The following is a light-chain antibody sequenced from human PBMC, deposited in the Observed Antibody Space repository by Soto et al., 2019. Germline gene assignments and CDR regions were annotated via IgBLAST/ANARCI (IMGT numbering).Light chain of an antibody. Sequence: QSALTQPASVSGSPGQSITISCTGTSSDVGAYNFVSWYQQHPGKAPKLMIYDVSNRPSGVSNRISGSKSGNTASLTIPGLQNVDEADYYCTSHTSSGSLVFGTGTKLTVL. CDR2: DVS. J-gene: IGLJ1*01. V-gene: IGLV2-14*03. CDR1: SSDVGAYNF. CDR3: TSHTSSGSLV.